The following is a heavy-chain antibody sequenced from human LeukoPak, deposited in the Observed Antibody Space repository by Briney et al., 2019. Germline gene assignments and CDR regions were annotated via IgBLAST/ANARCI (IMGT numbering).Heavy chain of an antibody. CDR2: IYTSGST. V-gene: IGHV4-61*02. D-gene: IGHD3-22*01. CDR1: GGSISSGSYY. Sequence: PSEALSLTCTVSGGSISSGSYYWSWLRQPAGKGLEWIGRIYTSGSTNYNPSLKSRVTISVDTSKNQFSLKLSSVTAADTAVYYCARDHYYDSSGYTFRHWGQGTLVTVSS. CDR3: ARDHYYDSSGYTFRH. J-gene: IGHJ1*01.